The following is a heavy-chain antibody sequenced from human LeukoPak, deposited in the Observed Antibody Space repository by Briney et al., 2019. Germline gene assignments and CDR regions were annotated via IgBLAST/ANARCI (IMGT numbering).Heavy chain of an antibody. Sequence: PSETLSLTCTVSGYSISSGYYWGWIRPPPGEWLEWIVSIYHSDSGITYYNPSLKSRVTTSINTSKNRFSLNLSSVTAADTGVYYCARIRQQLLLSGVFDIWGQGTMVTVSS. CDR2: IYHSDSGIT. CDR3: ARIRQQLLLSGVFDI. J-gene: IGHJ3*02. D-gene: IGHD6-13*01. CDR1: GYSISSGYY. V-gene: IGHV4-38-2*02.